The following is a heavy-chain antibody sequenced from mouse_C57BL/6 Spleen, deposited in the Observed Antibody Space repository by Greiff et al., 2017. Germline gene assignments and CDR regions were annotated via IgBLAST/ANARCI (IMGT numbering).Heavy chain of an antibody. D-gene: IGHD2-2*01. CDR3: ARDVVTTLYFDY. J-gene: IGHJ2*01. CDR1: GYTFTDYY. CDR2: IYPGSGNT. Sequence: VQLQQSGAELVRPGASVKLSCKASGYTFTDYYINWVKQRPGQGLEWIARIYPGSGNTYYNEKFKGKATLTAEKSSSTAYMQLSSLTSEDSAVYFCARDVVTTLYFDYWGKGTTLTVSS. V-gene: IGHV1-76*01.